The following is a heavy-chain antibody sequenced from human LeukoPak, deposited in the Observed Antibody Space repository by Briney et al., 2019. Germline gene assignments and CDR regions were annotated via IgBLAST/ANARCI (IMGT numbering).Heavy chain of an antibody. J-gene: IGHJ4*02. V-gene: IGHV1-69*04. CDR1: GGTFSSYA. CDR3: ASPLLHQGDY. CDR2: IIPILGIA. Sequence: GASVKVSCKASGGTFSSYAISWVRQAPGQWLEWMGRIIPILGIANYAQKFQGRVTITADKSTSTAYMELSSLRSEDTAVYYCASPLLHQGDYWGQGTLVTVSS. D-gene: IGHD2-2*01.